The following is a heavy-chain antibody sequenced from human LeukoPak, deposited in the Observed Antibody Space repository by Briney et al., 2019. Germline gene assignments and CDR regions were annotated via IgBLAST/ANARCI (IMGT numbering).Heavy chain of an antibody. D-gene: IGHD2-2*02. CDR3: AREYCSSTTCYILYGAEYFDY. CDR1: GGSISLTTYY. Sequence: SETLSLTCTVSGGSISLTTYYWGWIRQPPGKGLEWIGSIYFSGSPYYNPSLKSRVTMSVDTSKNQFSLKLTSVTAADTAVYYCAREYCSSTTCYILYGAEYFDYWGQGTLVTVSS. V-gene: IGHV4-39*07. J-gene: IGHJ4*02. CDR2: IYFSGSP.